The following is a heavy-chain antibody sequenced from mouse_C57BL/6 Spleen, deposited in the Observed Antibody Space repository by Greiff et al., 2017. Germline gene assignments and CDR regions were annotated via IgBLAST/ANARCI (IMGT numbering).Heavy chain of an antibody. CDR3: ARLITTDGYFDV. V-gene: IGHV1-64*01. CDR2: IHPNGGST. J-gene: IGHJ1*03. Sequence: QVQLQQPGAELVKPGASVKLSCKASGYTFTSYWMHWVKQRPGQGLEWIGMIHPNGGSTNYNEKFKSKATLTVDTSSSTAYMQLSSLTSEDSAVYYCARLITTDGYFDVWGTGTTVTVSS. D-gene: IGHD1-1*01. CDR1: GYTFTSYW.